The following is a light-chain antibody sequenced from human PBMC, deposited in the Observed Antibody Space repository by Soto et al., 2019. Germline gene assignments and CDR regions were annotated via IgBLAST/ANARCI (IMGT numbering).Light chain of an antibody. J-gene: IGLJ2*01. Sequence: QSALTQPRSVSGSPGRSVALSCTGTSSNVGGYNYVSWYQQHPGKAPKLMIYDVSKRPSGVPDRFSGSKSGTSATLGITGLQTGDEADYYCGTWDSSLSAVVFGGGA. V-gene: IGLV2-11*01. CDR3: GTWDSSLSAVV. CDR2: DVS. CDR1: SSNVGGYNY.